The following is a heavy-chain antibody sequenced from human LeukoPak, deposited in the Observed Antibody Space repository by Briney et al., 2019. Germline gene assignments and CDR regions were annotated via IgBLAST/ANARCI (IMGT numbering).Heavy chain of an antibody. CDR1: GDSMSRYY. V-gene: IGHV4-59*01. J-gene: IGHJ4*02. CDR2: IYTGTT. Sequence: PSETLSLTCTVSGDSMSRYYWNWIRQSPGKGLGWIGYIYTGTTNYNPSLKSRVTISVDTSKNQVSLKMVSVTAADTAVYYCRRGGSWPDYWGQGTLVTVSS. CDR3: RRGGSWPDY.